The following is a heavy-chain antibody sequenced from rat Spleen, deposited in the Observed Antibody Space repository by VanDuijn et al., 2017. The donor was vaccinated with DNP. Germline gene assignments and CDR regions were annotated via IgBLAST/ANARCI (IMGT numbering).Heavy chain of an antibody. CDR1: GFTFSKYG. D-gene: IGHD1-11*01. V-gene: IGHV5-25*01. CDR3: AKHDGTEGIDFDY. J-gene: IGHJ2*01. CDR2: ISYDGSNT. Sequence: EVQLVESGGGLVQPGRSMKVSCAASGFTFSKYGMAWVRQAPKKGLEWVAYISYDGSNTYYREFVKGRFTISRDNAKSSLSLQMDSLRSEDTATYYCAKHDGTEGIDFDYWGQGLMVTVSS.